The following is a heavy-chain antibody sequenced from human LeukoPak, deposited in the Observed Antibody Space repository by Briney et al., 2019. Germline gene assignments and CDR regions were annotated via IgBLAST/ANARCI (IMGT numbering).Heavy chain of an antibody. CDR2: ISYDGSNK. CDR3: ARDRVVVITDQLDY. Sequence: GGSLRLSCAASGFTFSSYAMHWVRQAPGKGLEWVAVISYDGSNKYYADSVKGRFTISRDNSKNTLYLQMNSLRAEDTAVYYCARDRVVVITDQLDYWGQGTLVTASS. J-gene: IGHJ4*02. CDR1: GFTFSSYA. V-gene: IGHV3-30-3*01. D-gene: IGHD3-22*01.